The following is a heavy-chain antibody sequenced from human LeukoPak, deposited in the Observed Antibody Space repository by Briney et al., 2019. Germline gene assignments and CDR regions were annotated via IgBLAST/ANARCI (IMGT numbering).Heavy chain of an antibody. CDR3: ARLPTRGWYYGSGSYLDY. CDR2: INHSGST. D-gene: IGHD3-10*01. CDR1: GGSFSGYY. J-gene: IGHJ4*02. Sequence: PSETLSLTCTVYGGSFSGYYWSWIRQPPGKGLEWIGEINHSGSTNYNPSLKSRVTISVDTSKNQFSLKLSSVTAADTAVYYCARLPTRGWYYGSGSYLDYWGQGTLVTVSS. V-gene: IGHV4-34*01.